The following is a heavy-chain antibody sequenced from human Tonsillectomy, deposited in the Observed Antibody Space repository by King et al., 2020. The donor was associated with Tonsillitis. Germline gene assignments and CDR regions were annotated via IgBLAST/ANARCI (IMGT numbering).Heavy chain of an antibody. CDR2: ISAYNGDT. V-gene: IGHV1-18*01. Sequence: VQLVESGAEVKKHGASVKVSCKASGYTFTTYGISWVRQAPGQGLEWMGWISAYNGDTNYAQKLQDRVTMTTDTSTSTAYMELRRLRSDDTAVYYCARVMWEIRMYVWCIGSSVTVSS. J-gene: IGHJ6*03. D-gene: IGHD1-26*01. CDR3: ARVMWEIRMYV. CDR1: GYTFTTYG.